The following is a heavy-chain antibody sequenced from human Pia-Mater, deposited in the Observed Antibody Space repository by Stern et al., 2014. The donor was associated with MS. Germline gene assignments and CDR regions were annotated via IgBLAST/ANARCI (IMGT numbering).Heavy chain of an antibody. Sequence: QVQLQESGPGLVKPSETLSLTCTVSGGSISSSSYYWGWIRPPPGKGLEWFGSIYYSGNNYYNPALKSRVTTSVDTNTQQFSLKIGSVTAADTAVYYCDGYASWVDYWGQGTLVTVSS. CDR1: GGSISSSSYY. D-gene: IGHD5-18*01. CDR2: IYYSGNN. CDR3: DGYASWVDY. J-gene: IGHJ4*02. V-gene: IGHV4-39*01.